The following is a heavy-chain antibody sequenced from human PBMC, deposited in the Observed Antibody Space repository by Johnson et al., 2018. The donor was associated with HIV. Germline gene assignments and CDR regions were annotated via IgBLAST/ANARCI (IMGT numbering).Heavy chain of an antibody. CDR1: GFTFDDYG. CDR2: INWNGGST. V-gene: IGHV3-20*04. D-gene: IGHD3-22*01. Sequence: VQLVESGGGVVQPGRSLRLSCAAYGFTFDDYGMSWVRQAPGKGLEWVSGINWNGGSTGYADSVKGRFTISSDNAKNSLYLQMSSLRAEDTAVYYCARGDYDDSSGPWVDAFDVWGQGTMVTVSS. CDR3: ARGDYDDSSGPWVDAFDV. J-gene: IGHJ3*01.